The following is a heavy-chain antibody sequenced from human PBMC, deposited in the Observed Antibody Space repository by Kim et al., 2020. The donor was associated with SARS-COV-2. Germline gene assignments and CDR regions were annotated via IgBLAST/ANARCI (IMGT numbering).Heavy chain of an antibody. CDR3: LAHPPDYYYYGMDV. J-gene: IGHJ6*02. D-gene: IGHD3-3*02. V-gene: IGHV7-4-1*02. Sequence: ASVKVSCKASGYTFTSYAMNWVRQAPGQGLEWMGWINTNTGNPTYAQGFTGRFVFSLDTSVSTAYLQISSLKAEDTAVYYCLAHPPDYYYYGMDVWGQGTTVTVSS. CDR1: GYTFTSYA. CDR2: INTNTGNP.